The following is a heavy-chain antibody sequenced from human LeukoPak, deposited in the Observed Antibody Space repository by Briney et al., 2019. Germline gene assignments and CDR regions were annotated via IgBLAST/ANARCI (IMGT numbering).Heavy chain of an antibody. D-gene: IGHD2-8*01. J-gene: IGHJ4*02. V-gene: IGHV3-20*04. CDR3: AREGIYCVNGVCYLDY. Sequence: PGGSLRLSCAASGFKFDDYGMSWVRQAPGKGLEWVSGISWNGGNTGYADSVKGRFTISRDNAKHSLFLQVNSLRADDTAFYYCAREGIYCVNGVCYLDYWGQGTLVTVSS. CDR2: ISWNGGNT. CDR1: GFKFDDYG.